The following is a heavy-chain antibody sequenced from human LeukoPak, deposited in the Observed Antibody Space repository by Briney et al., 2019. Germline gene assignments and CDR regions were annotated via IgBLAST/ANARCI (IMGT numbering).Heavy chain of an antibody. J-gene: IGHJ1*01. CDR3: ADAMAGDYGDYHIQH. Sequence: SETLSLTCTVSGGSISSSSYYWGWIRQPPGKGLEWIGYIYYSGSTYYNPSLKSRVTISVDTSKNQFSLKLSSVTAADTAVYYCADAMAGDYGDYHIQHWGQGTLVTVSS. D-gene: IGHD4-17*01. CDR1: GGSISSSSYY. V-gene: IGHV4-31*03. CDR2: IYYSGST.